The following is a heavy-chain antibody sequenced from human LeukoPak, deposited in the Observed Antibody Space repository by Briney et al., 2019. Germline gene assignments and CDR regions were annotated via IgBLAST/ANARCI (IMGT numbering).Heavy chain of an antibody. Sequence: GGSLRLSCVASLFTLSSYVMHGVRPAPCRGRAGVAVIWYDGSKKYYAASVKRRFTISRDNYNNTLYLQMNSLRAEDTAVYYCARDSDYGSNPPEYFQHWGQGTLVTVSS. V-gene: IGHV3-33*01. CDR3: ARDSDYGSNPPEYFQH. J-gene: IGHJ1*01. CDR1: LFTLSSYV. CDR2: IWYDGSKK. D-gene: IGHD4-23*01.